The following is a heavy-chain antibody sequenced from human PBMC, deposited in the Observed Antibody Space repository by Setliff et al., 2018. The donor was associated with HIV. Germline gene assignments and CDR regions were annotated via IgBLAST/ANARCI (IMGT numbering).Heavy chain of an antibody. CDR3: SRGIAVAGHDFANTPGDI. Sequence: GESLKISCQGSANNLTNYWINWVRQMPGKGLEWMGRIDPSDSYINYGPSFQGHVTISADKSTNTAFLQWSSLKASDSAMYYCSRGIAVAGHDFANTPGDIWGQGTMVTVSS. CDR2: IDPSDSYI. J-gene: IGHJ3*02. CDR1: ANNLTNYW. D-gene: IGHD6-19*01. V-gene: IGHV5-10-1*01.